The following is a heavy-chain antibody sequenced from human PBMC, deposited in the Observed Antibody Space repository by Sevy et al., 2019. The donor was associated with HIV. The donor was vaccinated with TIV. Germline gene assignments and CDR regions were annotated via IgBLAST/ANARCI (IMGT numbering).Heavy chain of an antibody. Sequence: QSQTLSLTCAMSGDSVSSNSAAWNWIRQSPSRGLEWLGRTYYRSKWYNDYAVSVKSRITINPDTSKNQFSLQLNSVTPEDTAVYYCARGNYYDSSGYYGAFDIWGQGTMVTVSS. V-gene: IGHV6-1*01. J-gene: IGHJ3*02. CDR3: ARGNYYDSSGYYGAFDI. CDR2: TYYRSKWYN. CDR1: GDSVSSNSAA. D-gene: IGHD3-22*01.